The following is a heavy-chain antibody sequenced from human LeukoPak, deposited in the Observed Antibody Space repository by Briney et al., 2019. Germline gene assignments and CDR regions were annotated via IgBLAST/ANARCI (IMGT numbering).Heavy chain of an antibody. V-gene: IGHV3-15*01. Sequence: KSGGSLRLSCAASGLTFGSYWMSWVRQAPGKGLEWVGRIKSKPDGGAIDYAAPVKGRFIISRDDSKDMLYLQMNSLKTEDTGVYYCTRDKLELRQFDYWGQGTLVTVSS. J-gene: IGHJ4*02. CDR3: TRDKLELRQFDY. D-gene: IGHD1-26*01. CDR1: GLTFGSYW. CDR2: IKSKPDGGAI.